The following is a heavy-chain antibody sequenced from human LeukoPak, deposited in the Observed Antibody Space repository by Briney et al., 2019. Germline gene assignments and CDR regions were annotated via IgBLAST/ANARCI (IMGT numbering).Heavy chain of an antibody. CDR1: GFTFSSYW. J-gene: IGHJ5*02. V-gene: IGHV3-7*01. Sequence: QPGRSLRLSCAASGFTFSSYWMSWVRQAPGKGLEWVANIKQDGSEKYYVDSVKGRFTISRDNAKNSLYLQMNSLRAEDTAVYYCARDLSKEQLAYNWFDPWGQGTLVTVSS. CDR3: ARDLSKEQLAYNWFDP. D-gene: IGHD6-13*01. CDR2: IKQDGSEK.